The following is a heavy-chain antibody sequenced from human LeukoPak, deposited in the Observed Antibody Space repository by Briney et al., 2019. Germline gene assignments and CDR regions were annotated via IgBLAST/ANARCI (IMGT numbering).Heavy chain of an antibody. V-gene: IGHV1-18*01. J-gene: IGHJ4*02. CDR1: GDTFTTYA. D-gene: IGHD2-2*01. CDR3: ARVEAYCSRTSCHDY. CDR2: VSAYNGKS. Sequence: ASVTVSCTPSGDTFTTYAISWLRQAPGQGLEWVGWVSAYNGKSDYAQKFQGRVTMTTDASTNTAYMELRSLRSDDTAVYYCARVEAYCSRTSCHDYWGLGTLVTVSS.